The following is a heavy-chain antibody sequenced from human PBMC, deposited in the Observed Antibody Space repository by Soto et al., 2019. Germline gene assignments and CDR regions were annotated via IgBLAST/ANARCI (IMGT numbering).Heavy chain of an antibody. CDR1: GGSISSHY. CDR2: IYYSGST. CDR3: ARGRTMISL. D-gene: IGHD3-22*01. V-gene: IGHV4-59*11. J-gene: IGHJ4*02. Sequence: SETLSLTCTVSGGSISSHYWSWIRQPPGKGLEWIGYIYYSGSTNYNPSLKSRVTISVNTSKNQFSLKLTSVTAADTAVYYCARGRTMISLWGQGTTVTVSS.